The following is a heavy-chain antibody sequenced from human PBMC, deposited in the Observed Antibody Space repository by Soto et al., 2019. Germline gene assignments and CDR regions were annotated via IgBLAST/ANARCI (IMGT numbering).Heavy chain of an antibody. CDR1: GVSFNSYD. D-gene: IGHD2-15*01. Sequence: QAHLVESGGGVVQPGTSLRLSCAASGVSFNSYDMHWVRQAPGKGPEWVAIISYDGSNTYYSDSVRGRFTISRDNSKDTLYLQMHSLRCEDTAIYYCARISRYCSGGDCHAWGQGTQVTVSS. J-gene: IGHJ5*02. CDR2: ISYDGSNT. CDR3: ARISRYCSGGDCHA. V-gene: IGHV3-30*03.